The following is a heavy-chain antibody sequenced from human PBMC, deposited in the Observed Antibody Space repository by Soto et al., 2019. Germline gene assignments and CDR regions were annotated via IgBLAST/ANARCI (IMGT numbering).Heavy chain of an antibody. CDR2: IKGKTEGGTT. CDR3: TTVPSGWRAPGG. Sequence: EVQLVESGGGLVKPGGSLRLSCAASGFTVTNAWMSWVRQAPGKGLEWVGRIKGKTEGGTTDYAAPVRGRFTMSRDDSRNTLYLQVSSLKTEDTAVYYCTTVPSGWRAPGGWGQGTLVTVSS. J-gene: IGHJ4*02. V-gene: IGHV3-15*01. CDR1: GFTVTNAW. D-gene: IGHD3-3*01.